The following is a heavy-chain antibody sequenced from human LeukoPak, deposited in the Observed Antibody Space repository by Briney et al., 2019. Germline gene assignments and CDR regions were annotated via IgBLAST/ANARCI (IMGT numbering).Heavy chain of an antibody. CDR2: INHSGST. Sequence: SETLSLTCAVYGGSFSGYYWSWIRQPPGKGLEWIGEINHSGSTNYNPSLKSRVTISVDTSKNQFSLKLSSVTAADTAVYYCASYSYGFDSWGQGTLVTVSS. J-gene: IGHJ4*02. V-gene: IGHV4-34*01. D-gene: IGHD5-18*01. CDR3: ASYSYGFDS. CDR1: GGSFSGYY.